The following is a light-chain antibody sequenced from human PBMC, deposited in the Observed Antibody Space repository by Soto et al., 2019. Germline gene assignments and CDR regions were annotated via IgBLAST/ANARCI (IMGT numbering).Light chain of an antibody. CDR1: SSNIGAGYD. V-gene: IGLV1-40*01. J-gene: IGLJ2*01. CDR2: GNS. CDR3: QSYDSGLSGSV. Sequence: QSVLTQPPSVSGAPGQRVTISCTGSSSNIGAGYDVNWYQQHPGTAPKVLIYGNSNRPSGVPDRFSGSKSGTSASLAITGLQAEDEADYYCQSYDSGLSGSVFGGRTKLTVL.